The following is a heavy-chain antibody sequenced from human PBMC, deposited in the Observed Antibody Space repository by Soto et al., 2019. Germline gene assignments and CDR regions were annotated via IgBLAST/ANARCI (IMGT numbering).Heavy chain of an antibody. CDR3: ARGGLHLGEFSLGQFDS. CDR1: GVSVTGGNFF. V-gene: IGHV4-61*01. Sequence: NPSETLSLTCTVSGVSVTGGNFFWCWIRQPPGKTLEWLGCISNSETTNSNPSLKSQVTLSLDTSRNQFSLKLNSVTAADTAVYFCARGGLHLGEFSLGQFDSWGQGTLVTVSS. D-gene: IGHD3-16*02. CDR2: ISNSETT. J-gene: IGHJ4*02.